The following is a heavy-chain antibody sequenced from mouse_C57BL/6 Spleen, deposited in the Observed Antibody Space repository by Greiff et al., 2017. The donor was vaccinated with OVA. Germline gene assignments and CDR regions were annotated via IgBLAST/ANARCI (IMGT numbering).Heavy chain of an antibody. Sequence: EVKVVESGGGLVQPGGSMKLSCVASGFTFSNYWMNWVRQSPEKGLEWVAQIRLKSDNYATHYAESVKGRFTISRDDSKSSVYLQMNNLRAEDTGIYYCTNYYDYGYWYFDVWGTGTTVTVSS. CDR2: IRLKSDNYAT. J-gene: IGHJ1*03. V-gene: IGHV6-3*01. CDR1: GFTFSNYW. CDR3: TNYYDYGYWYFDV. D-gene: IGHD2-4*01.